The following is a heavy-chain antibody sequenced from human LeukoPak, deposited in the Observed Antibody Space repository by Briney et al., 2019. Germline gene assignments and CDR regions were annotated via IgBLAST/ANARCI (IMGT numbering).Heavy chain of an antibody. CDR1: GYTFTGYY. D-gene: IGHD3-10*01. Sequence: APVKVSCKASGYTFTGYYMHWVRQAPGQGLEWMGRINPNSGGTNYAQKFQGRVTMTRDTSISTAYMELSRLRSDDTAVYYCARDQTRITMVWGAPYYYYMDVWGKGTTVTVSS. J-gene: IGHJ6*03. V-gene: IGHV1-2*06. CDR2: INPNSGGT. CDR3: ARDQTRITMVWGAPYYYYMDV.